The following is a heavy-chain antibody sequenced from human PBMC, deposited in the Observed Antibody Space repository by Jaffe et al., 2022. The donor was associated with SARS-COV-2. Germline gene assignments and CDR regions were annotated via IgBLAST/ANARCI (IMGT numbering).Heavy chain of an antibody. V-gene: IGHV2-5*02. CDR3: ARRGDKYSSGWWGSEGMDV. Sequence: QITLKESGPTLVKPTQTLTLTCTFSGFSLSTSGVGVGWIRQPPGKALEWLALIYWDDDKRYSPSLKSRLTITKDTSKNQVVLTMTNMDPVDTATYYCARRGDKYSSGWWGSEGMDVWGQGTTVTVSS. D-gene: IGHD6-19*01. CDR1: GFSLSTSGVG. J-gene: IGHJ6*02. CDR2: IYWDDDK.